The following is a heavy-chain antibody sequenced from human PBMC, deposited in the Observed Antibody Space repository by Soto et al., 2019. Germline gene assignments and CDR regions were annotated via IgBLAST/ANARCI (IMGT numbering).Heavy chain of an antibody. CDR1: GFTFSTSW. Sequence: GGSLRLSCAASGFTFSTSWMHWVRQAPGTGLVWVSRIESDGRGTTYADSVKGRFTISRDNAKNTLYLQMNNLRAEDTAVYYCARDSMKGRFDPWGQGTLVTVSS. CDR3: ARDSMKGRFDP. D-gene: IGHD2-8*01. CDR2: IESDGRGT. V-gene: IGHV3-74*01. J-gene: IGHJ5*02.